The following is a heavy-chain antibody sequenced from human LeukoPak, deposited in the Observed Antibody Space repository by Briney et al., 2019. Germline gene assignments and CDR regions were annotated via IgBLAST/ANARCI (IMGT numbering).Heavy chain of an antibody. Sequence: GGSLRLSCAASGLTFSNYAMTWVRQAPGKALEWVSAISTNGDRTYYADSVKGRFTVSRDNFKNTLYLQMNSLRAEDTALYYCARKLWHRNDCWGQGTLVTVSS. CDR2: ISTNGDRT. J-gene: IGHJ4*02. CDR3: ARKLWHRNDC. V-gene: IGHV3-23*01. D-gene: IGHD3-16*01. CDR1: GLTFSNYA.